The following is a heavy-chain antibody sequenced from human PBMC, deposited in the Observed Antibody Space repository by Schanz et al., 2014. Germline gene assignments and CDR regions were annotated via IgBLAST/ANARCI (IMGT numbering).Heavy chain of an antibody. D-gene: IGHD2-2*01. J-gene: IGHJ5*02. CDR3: ARAGYDADNWFDP. CDR1: GFAFSSYG. Sequence: VQVVQSGGGLVKPGGSLRLSCAASGFAFSSYGMNWLRQAPGKGLEWVSVIGVDGTTTYYADSVKGRFTISRDNSKNTLYLQMNSLRAEDTAVYYCARAGYDADNWFDPWGQGTLVTVSS. V-gene: IGHV3-23*04. CDR2: IGVDGTTT.